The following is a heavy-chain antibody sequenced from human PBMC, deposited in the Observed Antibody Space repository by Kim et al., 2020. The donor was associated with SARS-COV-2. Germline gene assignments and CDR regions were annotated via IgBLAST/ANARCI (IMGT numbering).Heavy chain of an antibody. Sequence: SVKGRFTISRDNSKNTLYLQMNSRRAEDTAVYYCAKRTYSSGWYRGEADYWGQGTLVTVSS. D-gene: IGHD6-19*01. V-gene: IGHV3-23*01. CDR3: AKRTYSSGWYRGEADY. J-gene: IGHJ4*02.